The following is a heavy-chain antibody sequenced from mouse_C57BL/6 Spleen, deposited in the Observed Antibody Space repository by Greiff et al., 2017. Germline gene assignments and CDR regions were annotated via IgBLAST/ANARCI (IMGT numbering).Heavy chain of an antibody. J-gene: IGHJ2*01. Sequence: EVQLQESGGGLVKPGGSLKLSCAASGFTFSSYAMSWVRQTPEKRLEWVATISDGGSYTYYPDNVKGRFTISRDNAKNNLYLQMSHLKSEDTAMYYCARGLGGVFDYWGQGTTLTVSS. CDR1: GFTFSSYA. CDR2: ISDGGSYT. CDR3: ARGLGGVFDY. V-gene: IGHV5-4*01.